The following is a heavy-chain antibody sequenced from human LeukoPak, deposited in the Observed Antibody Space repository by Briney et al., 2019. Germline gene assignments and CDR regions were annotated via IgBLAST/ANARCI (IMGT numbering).Heavy chain of an antibody. Sequence: ASVKVSCKASGYTFTSYYMHWVRQAPGQGLEWMGIINPSGGSTNYAQKFQGRVTMTSDTSRSTVYMELGSLRSEDTAVYYCARDQSKMGSGFYGDDAFEIWGQGTMVTVSS. CDR1: GYTFTSYY. J-gene: IGHJ3*02. CDR2: INPSGGST. V-gene: IGHV1-46*01. CDR3: ARDQSKMGSGFYGDDAFEI. D-gene: IGHD6-19*01.